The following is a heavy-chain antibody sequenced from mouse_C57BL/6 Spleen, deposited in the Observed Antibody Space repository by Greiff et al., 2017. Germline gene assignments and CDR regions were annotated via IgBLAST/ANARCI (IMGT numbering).Heavy chain of an antibody. CDR1: GFSLTSYG. CDR2: IWSGGST. CDR3: ARGSGYVEFAY. V-gene: IGHV2-2*01. D-gene: IGHD3-2*02. Sequence: QVQLQQSGPGLVQPSQSLSITCTVSGFSLTSYGVHWVRQSPGKGLEWLGVIWSGGSTDYNAAFISRLSISKDNSKSQVFFKMNSLQADDTAIYYWARGSGYVEFAYWGQGTLVTVSA. J-gene: IGHJ3*01.